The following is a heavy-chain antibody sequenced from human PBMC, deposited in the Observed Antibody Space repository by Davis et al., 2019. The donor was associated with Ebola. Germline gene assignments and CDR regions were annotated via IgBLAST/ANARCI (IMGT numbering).Heavy chain of an antibody. V-gene: IGHV3-64D*06. Sequence: GESLKISCAASGFTFSSYWMSWVRQAPGKGLEFVSSIINNGGGTHYADSVKGRFTISRDNSKNTLYLQMSSLTTEDTAVYYCVKRPSDSGGNYYEGYFDHWGLGTLVIVSS. J-gene: IGHJ4*02. CDR3: VKRPSDSGGNYYEGYFDH. CDR2: IINNGGGT. CDR1: GFTFSSYW. D-gene: IGHD3-22*01.